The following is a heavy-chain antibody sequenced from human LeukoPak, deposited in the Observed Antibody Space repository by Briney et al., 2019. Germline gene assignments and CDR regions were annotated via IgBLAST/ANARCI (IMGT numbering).Heavy chain of an antibody. V-gene: IGHV1-69*06. CDR2: IIPIFGTA. J-gene: IGHJ4*02. CDR3: ARGKISYSSGWYYYFDY. CDR1: GGTFSSYA. Sequence: SVKVSCKASGGTFSSYAISWVRQAPGQGLEWMGGIIPIFGTANYAQKFQGRVTITADKSTSTAYMELSSLRSEDTAVYNCARGKISYSSGWYYYFDYWGQGTLVTVSS. D-gene: IGHD6-19*01.